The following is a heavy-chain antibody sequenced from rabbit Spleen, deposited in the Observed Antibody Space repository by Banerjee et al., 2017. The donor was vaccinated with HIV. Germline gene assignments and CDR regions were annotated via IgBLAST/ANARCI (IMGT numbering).Heavy chain of an antibody. Sequence: QEQLKESGGDLVKPGASLTLTCTASGVSFSSNHYMCWVRQAPGKGLEWIACIEGGSSAFSYFASWVKGRFTISKTSSTTVTLQMTSLTAADTATYFCARDSGTSFSSYGMDLWGQGTLVTVS. D-gene: IGHD8-1*01. J-gene: IGHJ6*01. CDR2: IEGGSSAFS. V-gene: IGHV1S45*01. CDR3: ARDSGTSFSSYGMDL. CDR1: GVSFSSNHY.